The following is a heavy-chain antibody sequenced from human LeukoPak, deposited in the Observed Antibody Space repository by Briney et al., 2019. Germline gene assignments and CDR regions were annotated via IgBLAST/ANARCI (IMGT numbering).Heavy chain of an antibody. CDR2: ISSSSSYI. J-gene: IGHJ4*02. CDR3: ARDVYSSSWYDY. CDR1: GFTFSSYA. V-gene: IGHV3-21*01. D-gene: IGHD6-13*01. Sequence: GGSLRLSCAASGFTFSSYAMSWVRQAPGKGLEWVSSISSSSSYIYYADSVKGRFTISRDNAKNSLYLQMNSLRAEDTAVYYCARDVYSSSWYDYWGQGTLVTVSS.